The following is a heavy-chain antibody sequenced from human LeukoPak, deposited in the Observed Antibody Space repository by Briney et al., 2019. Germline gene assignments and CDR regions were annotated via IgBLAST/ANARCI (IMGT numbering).Heavy chain of an antibody. D-gene: IGHD5-18*01. V-gene: IGHV1-69*04. J-gene: IGHJ4*02. CDR3: ARDERGYSYGLFDY. CDR2: IIPILGIA. CDR1: GGTFSSYA. Sequence: SVKVSCKASGGTFSSYAISWVRQAPGRGLEWMGRIIPILGIANYAQKFQGRVTITADKSTSTAYMELSSLRSEDTAVYYCARDERGYSYGLFDYWGQGTLVTVSS.